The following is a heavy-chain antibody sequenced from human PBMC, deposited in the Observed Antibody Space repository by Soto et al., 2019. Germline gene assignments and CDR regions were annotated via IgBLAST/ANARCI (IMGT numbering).Heavy chain of an antibody. CDR1: GYSISSGYY. D-gene: IGHD3-22*01. V-gene: IGHV4-38-2*01. Sequence: SETLSLTCAVSGYSISSGYYWDWIRQPPGKGLEWIGSIYHSGSTYYNPSLKSRVTISVDTSKNQFSLKLGSVTAADTAVYYCARGRPLLYYYDSSGYYYWGQGTLVTVSS. CDR3: ARGRPLLYYYDSSGYYY. J-gene: IGHJ4*02. CDR2: IYHSGST.